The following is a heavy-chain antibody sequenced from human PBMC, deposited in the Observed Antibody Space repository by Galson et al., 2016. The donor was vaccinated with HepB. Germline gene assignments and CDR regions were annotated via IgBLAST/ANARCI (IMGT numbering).Heavy chain of an antibody. CDR1: GGSISSGGYY. CDR3: PRDKGTGWYASGSHSAFDF. J-gene: IGHJ3*01. D-gene: IGHD3-10*01. Sequence: TLSLTCTVSGGSISSGGYYWSWVRQLPGKGLEWIGYIYYSGSTNYNPSLKSRGTISVETSKNQSSLKLTSVTAADADMYYCPRDKGTGWYASGSHSAFDFWGQGTMVTVSS. V-gene: IGHV4-31*03. CDR2: IYYSGST.